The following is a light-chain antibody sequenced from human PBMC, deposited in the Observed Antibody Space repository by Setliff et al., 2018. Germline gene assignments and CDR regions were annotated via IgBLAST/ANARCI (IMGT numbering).Light chain of an antibody. J-gene: IGKJ5*01. CDR2: DAS. Sequence: SPATLSLSAGERATLSCRASQNVRTYLAWYQQKPNQAPRLLIHDASNRATGIPARFSGSGSATDFTLTISSLEAEDFAVYYCQQRYFWPMTFGQGTRLEIK. V-gene: IGKV3-11*01. CDR3: QQRYFWPMT. CDR1: QNVRTY.